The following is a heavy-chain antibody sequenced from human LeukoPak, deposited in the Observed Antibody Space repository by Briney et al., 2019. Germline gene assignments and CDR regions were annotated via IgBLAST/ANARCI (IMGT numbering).Heavy chain of an antibody. CDR2: IGTAGDT. CDR3: ARVPAGVIGMKDAFDI. V-gene: IGHV3-13*03. J-gene: IGHJ3*02. Sequence: GGSLRLSCAACGFTFSSYDMHWVRQATGKGLEWVSAIGTAGDTYYPGSVKGQFTISRENAKNSLYLQMNSLRAEDTAVYYCARVPAGVIGMKDAFDIWGQGTMVTVSS. CDR1: GFTFSSYD. D-gene: IGHD3-16*02.